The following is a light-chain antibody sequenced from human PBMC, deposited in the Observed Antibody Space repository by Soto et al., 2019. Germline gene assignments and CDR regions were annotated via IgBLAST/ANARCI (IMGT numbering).Light chain of an antibody. J-gene: IGLJ1*01. CDR2: SNN. Sequence: VLTQPPSVSGTPGQRVTISCSGSRSSIGSNTVNWYQHLPGSAPKLLIYSNNHRPSGVPDRFSASKAGASASLAISGLQSEDEGDYYCAAWDASLGGFYVFGSGTKVTVL. CDR1: RSSIGSNT. V-gene: IGLV1-44*01. CDR3: AAWDASLGGFYV.